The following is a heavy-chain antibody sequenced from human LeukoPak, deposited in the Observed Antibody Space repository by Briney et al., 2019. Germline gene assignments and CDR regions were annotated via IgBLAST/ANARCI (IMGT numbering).Heavy chain of an antibody. Sequence: GGSLRLSCAASGFTFSSYGMHWVRQAPGKGLEWVAVIWYDGSNKYYADSVKGRFTISRDNSKNTLYLQMNSRRADDTAVYYCARDNDSSGYSTGPVDYWGQGTLVTVSS. J-gene: IGHJ4*02. CDR2: IWYDGSNK. V-gene: IGHV3-33*01. CDR1: GFTFSSYG. CDR3: ARDNDSSGYSTGPVDY. D-gene: IGHD3-22*01.